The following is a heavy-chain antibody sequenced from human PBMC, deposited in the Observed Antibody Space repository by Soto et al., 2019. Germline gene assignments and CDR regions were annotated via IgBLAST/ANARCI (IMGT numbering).Heavy chain of an antibody. D-gene: IGHD6-19*01. V-gene: IGHV1-3*01. J-gene: IGHJ3*02. CDR2: INAGNGNT. Sequence: QVQLVQAGAEVKKPGDSVKVSCKASGYTFTRCAMHWVRQAPGQSLEWMGWINAGNGNTKYSQKFQGRVTITRDTSASTAYMELRSLRSEDTAVYYCARPSSDSSGWYYAFDIWGQGTMVTVSS. CDR1: GYTFTRCA. CDR3: ARPSSDSSGWYYAFDI.